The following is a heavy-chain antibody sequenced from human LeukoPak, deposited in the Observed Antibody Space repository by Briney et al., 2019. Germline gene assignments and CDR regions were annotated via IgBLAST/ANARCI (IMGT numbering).Heavy chain of an antibody. CDR1: GFTFSSYG. J-gene: IGHJ4*02. CDR3: AKSLVAATPQAHLFDY. D-gene: IGHD2-15*01. CDR2: IRYDGSNK. V-gene: IGHV3-30*02. Sequence: GGSLRLSCAASGFTFSSYGMHWVRQAPGKGLEWVAFIRYDGSNKYYADSVKGRFTISRDNSKNTLYLQMNSLRAEDTAVYYCAKSLVAATPQAHLFDYWGQGTLVTVSS.